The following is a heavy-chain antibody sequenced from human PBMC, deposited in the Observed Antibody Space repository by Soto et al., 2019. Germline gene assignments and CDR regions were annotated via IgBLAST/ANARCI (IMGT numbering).Heavy chain of an antibody. D-gene: IGHD3-22*01. Sequence: GGSLRLSCAASGFTFSSYWMHWVRQSPGKGLVWVSRINSDGSSTSYADSVKGRFTISRDNAKNTLYLQMNSLRAEDTAVYYCARDHGVYYYDSSGFDYWGQGTLVTVSS. V-gene: IGHV3-74*01. CDR2: INSDGSST. J-gene: IGHJ4*02. CDR1: GFTFSSYW. CDR3: ARDHGVYYYDSSGFDY.